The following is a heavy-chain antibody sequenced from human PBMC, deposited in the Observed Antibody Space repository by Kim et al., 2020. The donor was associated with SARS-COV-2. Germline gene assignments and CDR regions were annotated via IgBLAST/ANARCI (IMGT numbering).Heavy chain of an antibody. CDR2: ISSSGSTI. Sequence: GGSLRLSCAASGFTFSDYYMSWIRQAPGKGLEWVSYISSSGSTIYYADSVKGRFTISRDNAKNSLYLQMNSLRAEDTAVYYCARDGGGYCSSTSCYVDYYYYYMDVWGKGTTVTVSS. V-gene: IGHV3-11*01. D-gene: IGHD2-2*01. CDR1: GFTFSDYY. CDR3: ARDGGGYCSSTSCYVDYYYYYMDV. J-gene: IGHJ6*03.